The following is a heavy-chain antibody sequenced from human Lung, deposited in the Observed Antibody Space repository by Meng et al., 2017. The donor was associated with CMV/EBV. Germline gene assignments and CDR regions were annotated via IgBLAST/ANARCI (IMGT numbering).Heavy chain of an antibody. V-gene: IGHV3-21*01. CDR2: ISSSSSYI. D-gene: IGHD5-18*01. CDR3: TRDLGNSYGYDYYYYYGMDV. Sequence: GEPLKIXCPASGFTFSSYSMNWVPQAPGKGLEWVSSISSSSSYIYYADSVKGRFTISRDNAKNSLYLQMNSLRAEDTAVYYCTRDLGNSYGYDYYYYYGMDVWGQGTTVTVSS. J-gene: IGHJ6*02. CDR1: GFTFSSYS.